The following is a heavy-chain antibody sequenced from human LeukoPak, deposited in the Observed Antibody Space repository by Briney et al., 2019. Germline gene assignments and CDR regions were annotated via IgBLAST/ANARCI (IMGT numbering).Heavy chain of an antibody. D-gene: IGHD2-21*01. J-gene: IGHJ4*02. CDR1: GFIFSNYY. CDR2: IRDDGSAK. CDR3: ARDGPDLAFDY. V-gene: IGHV3-7*01. Sequence: GGSLRLSCATSGFIFSNYYMTWVRQAPGKGLEWVASIRDDGSAKFYVDSVEGRFTISRDSAKNSLYLHMNSLRAEDTAVYYCARDGPDLAFDYWGQGTLVTVSS.